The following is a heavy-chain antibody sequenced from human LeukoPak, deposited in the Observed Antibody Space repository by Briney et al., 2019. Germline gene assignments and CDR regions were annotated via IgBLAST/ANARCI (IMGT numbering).Heavy chain of an antibody. V-gene: IGHV4-34*01. J-gene: IGHJ4*02. Sequence: SETLSFTCAVYGGSFSGYYWSWIRQPPGKGLEWIGEINHSGSTNYNPSLKSRVTISVDTSKNQFSLKLSSVTAADTAVYYCARGGIQLWFRGTYFDYWGQGTLVTVSS. CDR3: ARGGIQLWFRGTYFDY. CDR1: GGSFSGYY. D-gene: IGHD5-18*01. CDR2: INHSGST.